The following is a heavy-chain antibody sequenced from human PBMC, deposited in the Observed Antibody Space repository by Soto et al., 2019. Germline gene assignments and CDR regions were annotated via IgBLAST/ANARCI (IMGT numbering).Heavy chain of an antibody. CDR1: GFTLRNYE. V-gene: IGHV3-48*03. CDR2: ISGSNNNI. J-gene: IGHJ4*02. Sequence: HPGGSLRLSCAASGFTLRNYEMNWVRQAPGKGLEWISKISGSNNNIYYADSVRGRFTISRDNAKNSPYLQMNSLRAEDTAIYYCASERLCGADCYFFDNWGQGTQVTVSS. CDR3: ASERLCGADCYFFDN. D-gene: IGHD2-21*02.